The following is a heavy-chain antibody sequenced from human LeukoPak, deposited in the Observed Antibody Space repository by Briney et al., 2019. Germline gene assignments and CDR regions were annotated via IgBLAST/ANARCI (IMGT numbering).Heavy chain of an antibody. D-gene: IGHD6-19*01. CDR2: ITVYNGNT. J-gene: IGHJ4*02. Sequence: ASLKVSCKASGYTFTSYGISWVRQAPGQGLEWMGWITVYNGNTNYAQKFQGRVTMTTDTSTSTAYMELRSLRSDDTAVYFCARGFYSSFDYWGQGTLVTVSS. V-gene: IGHV1-18*01. CDR3: ARGFYSSFDY. CDR1: GYTFTSYG.